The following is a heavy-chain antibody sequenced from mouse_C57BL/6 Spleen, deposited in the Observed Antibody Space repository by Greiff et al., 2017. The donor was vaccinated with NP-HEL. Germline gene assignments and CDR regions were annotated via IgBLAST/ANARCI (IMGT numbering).Heavy chain of an antibody. V-gene: IGHV5-17*01. CDR1: GFTFSDYG. CDR3: ARSDYDYDGGAWFAY. J-gene: IGHJ3*01. CDR2: ISSGSSTI. D-gene: IGHD2-4*01. Sequence: EVQLVESGGGLVKPGGSLKLSCAASGFTFSDYGMHWVRQAPEKGLEWVAYISSGSSTISYAETVKGRFTISRDNAKKTLFLQMTSLSSEDKAMYYCARSDYDYDGGAWFAYWGQGTLVTVSA.